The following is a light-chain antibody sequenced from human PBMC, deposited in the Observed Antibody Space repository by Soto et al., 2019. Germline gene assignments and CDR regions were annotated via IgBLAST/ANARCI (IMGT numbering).Light chain of an antibody. V-gene: IGLV2-8*01. CDR2: EVS. J-gene: IGLJ2*01. CDR1: SSDVGGYNY. Sequence: QSALTQPPSASGSPGQSVTICCTGTSSDVGGYNYVSWYQQHPGKAPKLMIYEVSKRPSGVPDRFSGSKSGNTASLTVSGLQAEDEADYYCTSYAGSNKIFGGGTQLTV. CDR3: TSYAGSNKI.